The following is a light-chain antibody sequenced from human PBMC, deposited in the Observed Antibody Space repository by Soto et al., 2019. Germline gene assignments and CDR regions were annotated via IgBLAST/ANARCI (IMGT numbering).Light chain of an antibody. CDR3: QQYGTSPPT. J-gene: IGKJ1*01. Sequence: EIVLTQSPGPLSLSPGERATLSCRASQSVSSSFLAWYQQKPGQAPRLLIFGASSRATGIPDRFSGRGSGTDFTLTISRLEPEDFAVYYCQQYGTSPPTFDQGTKVEIK. CDR2: GAS. CDR1: QSVSSSF. V-gene: IGKV3-20*01.